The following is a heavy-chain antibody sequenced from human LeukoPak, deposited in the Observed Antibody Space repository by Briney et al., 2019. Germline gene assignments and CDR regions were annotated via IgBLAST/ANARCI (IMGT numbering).Heavy chain of an antibody. CDR3: ARTSIVGARFDP. CDR1: GGTFSSYA. Sequence: SVKVSCKASGGTFSSYAISWVRQAPGQGLEWMGGIIPIFGTANYAQKFQGRVTITTGESTSTAYMELSSLRSEDTAVYYCARTSIVGARFDPWGQGTLVTVSS. CDR2: IIPIFGTA. V-gene: IGHV1-69*05. D-gene: IGHD1-26*01. J-gene: IGHJ5*02.